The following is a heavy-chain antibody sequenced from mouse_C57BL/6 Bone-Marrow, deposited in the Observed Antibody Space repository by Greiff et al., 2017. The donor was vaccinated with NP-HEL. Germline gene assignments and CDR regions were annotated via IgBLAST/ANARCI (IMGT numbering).Heavy chain of an antibody. Sequence: QVQLKQSGAELARPGASVKLSCKASGYTFTSYGISWVKQRTGQGLEWIGEIYPRSGNTYYNEKFKGKATLTADKSSSTAYMELRSLTSEDSAVYFCASWITTVVAPAYWGQGTLVTVSA. D-gene: IGHD1-1*01. CDR3: ASWITTVVAPAY. J-gene: IGHJ3*01. CDR2: IYPRSGNT. CDR1: GYTFTSYG. V-gene: IGHV1-81*01.